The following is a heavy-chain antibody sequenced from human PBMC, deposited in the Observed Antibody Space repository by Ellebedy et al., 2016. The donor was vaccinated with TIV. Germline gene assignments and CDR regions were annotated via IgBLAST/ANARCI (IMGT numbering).Heavy chain of an antibody. V-gene: IGHV4-34*01. Sequence: SETLSLXCAVYGGSFSGYYWSWIRQPPGKGLEWIGEINHSGSTNYNPSLKSRVTISVDTSKNQFSLKLSSVTAADTAVYYCARGGYYYDSSVFDYWGQGTLVTVSS. CDR2: INHSGST. CDR1: GGSFSGYY. CDR3: ARGGYYYDSSVFDY. J-gene: IGHJ4*02. D-gene: IGHD3-22*01.